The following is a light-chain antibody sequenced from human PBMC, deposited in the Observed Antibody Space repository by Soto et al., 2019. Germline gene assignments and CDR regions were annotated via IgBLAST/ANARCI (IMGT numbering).Light chain of an antibody. CDR2: EGT. CDR1: SSDVGGYNL. V-gene: IGLV2-23*01. Sequence: QSVLTQPASVSGSPGQSISISCSGTSSDVGGYNLVSWYQQFPGKAPKLIIYEGTKRPSGVSSRFSGSKSGNTASLTVSRLQAEDEADYYCCSYTDTTTSVVFGRGTKLTVL. J-gene: IGLJ3*02. CDR3: CSYTDTTTSVV.